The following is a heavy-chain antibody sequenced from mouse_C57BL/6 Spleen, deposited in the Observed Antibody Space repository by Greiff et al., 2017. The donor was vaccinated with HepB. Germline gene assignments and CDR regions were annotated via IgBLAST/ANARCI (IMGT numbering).Heavy chain of an antibody. D-gene: IGHD1-1*01. V-gene: IGHV5-9-1*02. Sequence: EVKVEESGEGLVKPGGSLKLSCAASGFTFSSYAMSWVRQTPEKRLEWVAYISSGGDYIYYADTVKGRFTISRDNARNTLYLQMSSLKSEDTAMYYCTREGLLRWYFDVWGTGTTVTVSS. CDR3: TREGLLRWYFDV. CDR1: GFTFSSYA. CDR2: ISSGGDYI. J-gene: IGHJ1*03.